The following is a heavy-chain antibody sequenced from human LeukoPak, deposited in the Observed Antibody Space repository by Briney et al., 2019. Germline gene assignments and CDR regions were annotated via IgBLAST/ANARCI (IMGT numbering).Heavy chain of an antibody. CDR2: ISGSGGST. D-gene: IGHD2-2*01. Sequence: PGGSLRLSCAASGFTFSNYAMSWVRQAPGKGLEWVSAISGSGGSTYYADSVKGRFTISRDNSKNTLYLQVNSLRAEDTAVYYCARDRGYCSSTSCLSTFDYWGQGTLVTVCS. J-gene: IGHJ4*02. CDR3: ARDRGYCSSTSCLSTFDY. V-gene: IGHV3-23*01. CDR1: GFTFSNYA.